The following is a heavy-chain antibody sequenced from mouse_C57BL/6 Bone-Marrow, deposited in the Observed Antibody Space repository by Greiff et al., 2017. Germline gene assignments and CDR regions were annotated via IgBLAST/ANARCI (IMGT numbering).Heavy chain of an antibody. CDR1: GYTFTDYN. J-gene: IGHJ2*01. CDR2: INPNNGGT. D-gene: IGHD1-1*01. CDR3: ARGGFITTVVAPLGY. V-gene: IGHV1-22*01. Sequence: VHVKQSGPELVKPGASVQMSCKASGYTFTDYNMHWVKQSHGKSLEWIGYINPNNGGTSYNQKFKGKATLTVNKSSSTAYMELRSLTSEDSAVYYCARGGFITTVVAPLGYWGQGTTLTVSS.